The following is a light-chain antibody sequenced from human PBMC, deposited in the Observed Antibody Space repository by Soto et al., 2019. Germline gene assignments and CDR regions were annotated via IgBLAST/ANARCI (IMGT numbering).Light chain of an antibody. V-gene: IGLV1-40*01. J-gene: IGLJ1*01. CDR3: QSYDSSLSGSYV. CDR1: SSNIGAGYD. Sequence: QSVLTQPPSVSGAPGQRVTISCTGSSSNIGAGYDVHWYQQLPGTAPKLLIYGNSNRPSGVPDRFSGSKSGTSASLAITGDQAEDEAEYYCQSYDSSLSGSYVFGTGTKVTVL. CDR2: GNS.